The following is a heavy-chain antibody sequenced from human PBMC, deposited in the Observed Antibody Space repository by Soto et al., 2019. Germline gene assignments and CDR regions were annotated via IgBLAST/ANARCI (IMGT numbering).Heavy chain of an antibody. CDR1: GYTFTNYG. V-gene: IGHV1-18*01. D-gene: IGHD6-13*01. J-gene: IGHJ1*01. CDR2: ISGYNGNT. CDR3: ARGGSSWSAEYYQH. Sequence: QVHLVQSGAEVKKPGASVKVSCKTSGYTFTNYGISWVRQAPGQGPEWMGWISGYNGNTNYAQKLQGRVTMTTDTSTRTGYMELRSLRSDDTDVYYCARGGSSWSAEYYQHWGQGTLVIVSS.